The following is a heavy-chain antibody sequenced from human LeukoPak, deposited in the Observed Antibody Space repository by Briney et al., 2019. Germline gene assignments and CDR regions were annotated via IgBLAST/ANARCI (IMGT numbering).Heavy chain of an antibody. CDR2: IYHSGST. CDR1: GGSISSGGYS. V-gene: IGHV4-30-2*01. D-gene: IGHD3-22*01. Sequence: SETLSLTCAVSGGSISSGGYSWSWIRQPPGKGLEWIGYIYHSGSTYYNPSLKSRVTISVDTSKNQFSLKLSSVTAADTAVYYCARRYYDSSGYFMDVWGQGTTVTVSS. J-gene: IGHJ6*03. CDR3: ARRYYDSSGYFMDV.